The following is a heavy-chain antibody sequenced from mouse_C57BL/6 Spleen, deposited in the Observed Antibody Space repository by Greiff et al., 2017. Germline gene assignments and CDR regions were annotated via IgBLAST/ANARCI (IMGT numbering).Heavy chain of an antibody. V-gene: IGHV7-3*01. J-gene: IGHJ4*01. CDR3: ARYGGRDAMDY. Sequence: EVKVVESGGGLVQPGGSLSLSCAASGFTFTDYYMSWVRQPPGKALEWLGFIRNKANGYTTEYSASVKGRFTISRDNSQSILYIQMNALRAEDSATYYCARYGGRDAMDYWGQGTSVTVSS. CDR1: GFTFTDYY. CDR2: IRNKANGYTT.